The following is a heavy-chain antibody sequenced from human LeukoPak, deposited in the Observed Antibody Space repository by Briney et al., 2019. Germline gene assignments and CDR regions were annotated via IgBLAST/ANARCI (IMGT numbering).Heavy chain of an antibody. D-gene: IGHD3-22*01. CDR1: GGSFSGYY. Sequence: SETLSLTCAVYGGSFSGYYWSWIRQPPGKGLEWIGEINHSGSTNYNPSLKSRVTISVDTSKNQFSLKLSSVTAADTAVYYCARDYDSSGYLSTWGQGTLVTVSS. J-gene: IGHJ5*02. CDR3: ARDYDSSGYLST. CDR2: INHSGST. V-gene: IGHV4-34*01.